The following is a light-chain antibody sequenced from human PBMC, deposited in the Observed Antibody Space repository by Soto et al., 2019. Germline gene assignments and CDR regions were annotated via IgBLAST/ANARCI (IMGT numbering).Light chain of an antibody. CDR2: DTS. V-gene: IGKV3-15*01. CDR3: QQYNNWPLTWT. CDR1: QSVSSN. J-gene: IGKJ1*01. Sequence: EIVMTQSPATLSVSPGERATLSCRASQSVSSNLAWYQQKPGQAPRLLIYDTSTRATGVPARFSGSGYGTEFTLTISGLQSEDFAVYYCQQYNNWPLTWTFGQGTKVEIK.